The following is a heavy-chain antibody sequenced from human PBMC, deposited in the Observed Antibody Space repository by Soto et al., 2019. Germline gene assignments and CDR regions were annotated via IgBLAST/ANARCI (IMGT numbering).Heavy chain of an antibody. J-gene: IGHJ6*04. CDR2: IYYSGST. CDR3: ARETRRGYSGGADV. V-gene: IGHV4-31*03. Sequence: SETLSLTCTVSGGSISSGGYYWSWIRQHPGKGLEWIGYIYYSGSTYYNPSLKSRVTMSVDTSKNQFSLKLSSVTAADTAVYYCARETRRGYSGGADVWGKGTTVTVSS. D-gene: IGHD5-12*01. CDR1: GGSISSGGYY.